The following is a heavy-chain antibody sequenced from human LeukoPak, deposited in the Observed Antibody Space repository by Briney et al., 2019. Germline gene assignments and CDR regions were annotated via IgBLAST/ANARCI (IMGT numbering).Heavy chain of an antibody. V-gene: IGHV3-20*04. J-gene: IGHJ5*02. CDR1: GFMFDDYG. CDR2: INWNGGST. CDR3: ARDRLISYYYDSSGTPLDP. D-gene: IGHD3-22*01. Sequence: RSGGSLRLSCAASGFMFDDYGMSWVRQAPGKGLEWVSGINWNGGSTGYADSVKGRFTISRDNAKNSLYLQMNSLRAEDTALYYCARDRLISYYYDSSGTPLDPWGQGTLVTVSS.